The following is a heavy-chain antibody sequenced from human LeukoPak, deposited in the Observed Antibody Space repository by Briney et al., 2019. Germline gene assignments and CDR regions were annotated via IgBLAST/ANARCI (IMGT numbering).Heavy chain of an antibody. Sequence: SETLSLTCTVSGGSISSYYWSWIRQPPGKGLEWIGYIYYSGSTNYNPSLKSRVTISVDTSKNQFSLKLSSVTAADTAVYYCARGDCSSTSCYYHDYWGQGTLVTVSS. J-gene: IGHJ4*02. CDR2: IYYSGST. V-gene: IGHV4-59*01. CDR3: ARGDCSSTSCYYHDY. CDR1: GGSISSYY. D-gene: IGHD2-2*01.